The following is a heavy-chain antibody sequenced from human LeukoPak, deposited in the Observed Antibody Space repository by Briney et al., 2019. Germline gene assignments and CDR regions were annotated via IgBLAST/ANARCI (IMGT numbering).Heavy chain of an antibody. V-gene: IGHV3-74*01. Sequence: GGSLRLSCAASGFTFSSYAMHWVRQAPGKGLVWVSRISSDGSSTSYADSVKGRFTISRDNAKNTLYLQMNSLRAEDTAVYYCAKGGAVSSKSITMIRGTRRYYYYMDVWGKGTTVTISS. CDR2: ISSDGSST. CDR1: GFTFSSYA. CDR3: AKGGAVSSKSITMIRGTRRYYYYMDV. D-gene: IGHD3-10*01. J-gene: IGHJ6*03.